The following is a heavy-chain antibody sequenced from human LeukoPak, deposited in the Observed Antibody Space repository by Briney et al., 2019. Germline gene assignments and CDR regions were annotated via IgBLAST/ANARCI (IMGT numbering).Heavy chain of an antibody. CDR1: GYSLRSGYF. V-gene: IGHV4-38-2*02. CDR2: IDHSGST. D-gene: IGHD3-22*01. J-gene: IGHJ5*02. CDR3: ARDVQYYYDGNNWFDP. Sequence: SETLSLTCTVSGYSLRSGYFWGWIRQPPGKGLEWIGSIDHSGSTYYNPSLKTRATISVDTSNNQFSLKLSSVTAADTAVYFCARDVQYYYDGNNWFDPWGQGTLVTVSS.